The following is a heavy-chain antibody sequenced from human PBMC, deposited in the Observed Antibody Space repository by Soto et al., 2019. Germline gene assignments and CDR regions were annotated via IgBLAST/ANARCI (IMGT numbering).Heavy chain of an antibody. Sequence: QVQLVQSGAEVKKPGASVKVSCKASGYTFTSYGISWVRQAPGQGLEWMGWISAYNGNTNYAQKLQGRVTMTTATSTSTAYMELRSLRSDDTAVYYCARDDLAYCGGDCYSPSYFDYWGQGTLVTVSS. CDR3: ARDDLAYCGGDCYSPSYFDY. D-gene: IGHD2-21*02. V-gene: IGHV1-18*04. CDR1: GYTFTSYG. J-gene: IGHJ4*02. CDR2: ISAYNGNT.